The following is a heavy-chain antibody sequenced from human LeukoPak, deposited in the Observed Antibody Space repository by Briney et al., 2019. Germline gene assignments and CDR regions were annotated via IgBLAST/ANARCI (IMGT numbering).Heavy chain of an antibody. Sequence: GGSLRLSRAASGFTFDDYGMSWVRQAPGKGLEWVSGINWNGGSTGYADSVKGRFTISRDNAKNSLYLQMNSLRAEDTALYYCARGPLYYYYYMDVWGKGTTVTVSS. CDR3: ARGPLYYYYYMDV. CDR1: GFTFDDYG. J-gene: IGHJ6*03. CDR2: INWNGGST. V-gene: IGHV3-20*04.